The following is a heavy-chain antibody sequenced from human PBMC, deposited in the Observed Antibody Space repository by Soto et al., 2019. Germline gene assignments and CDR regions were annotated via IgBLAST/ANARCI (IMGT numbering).Heavy chain of an antibody. CDR1: GFTCGDYA. V-gene: IGHV3-49*03. D-gene: IGHD3-10*01. CDR3: TSLLWFGETYGMDV. Sequence: HPGGSLRLSCTASGFTCGDYAMSWIRQAPGKGLEWVGFIRSKAYGGTTEYAASVKGRFTISRDDSKSIAYLQMNSLKTEDTAVYYCTSLLWFGETYGMDVWGXGTTVTVSS. J-gene: IGHJ6*02. CDR2: IRSKAYGGTT.